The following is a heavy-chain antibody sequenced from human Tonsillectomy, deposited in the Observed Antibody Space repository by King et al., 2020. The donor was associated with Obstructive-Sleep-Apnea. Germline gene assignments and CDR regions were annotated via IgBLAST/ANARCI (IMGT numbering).Heavy chain of an antibody. D-gene: IGHD3-22*01. CDR1: GGSISSSSYY. CDR3: ARDEERYYDSSGLCAFDI. V-gene: IGHV4-39*07. CDR2: IYYSGST. Sequence: QLQLQESGPGLVKPSETLSLTCTVSGGSISSSSYYWGWIRQPPGKGLEWIGSIYYSGSTYYNPSLKSRVTISVDTSKNQFSLKLSSVTAADTAVYYCARDEERYYDSSGLCAFDIWGQGTMVTVSS. J-gene: IGHJ3*02.